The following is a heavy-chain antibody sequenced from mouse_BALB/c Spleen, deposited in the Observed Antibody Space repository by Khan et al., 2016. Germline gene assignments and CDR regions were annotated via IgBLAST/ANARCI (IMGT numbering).Heavy chain of an antibody. CDR1: DDSITSGY. Sequence: EVQLLESGPSFVKPSQTLSLTCSVTDDSITSGYWTWIRKFPGNKLEYMGYISYSGSTYYNPSLKSRIFITRDTSKNQYYLQWNSVTTEDTATYYCASYDGYAFPYWGQGTLVTVSA. D-gene: IGHD2-3*01. CDR3: ASYDGYAFPY. CDR2: ISYSGST. V-gene: IGHV3-8*02. J-gene: IGHJ3*01.